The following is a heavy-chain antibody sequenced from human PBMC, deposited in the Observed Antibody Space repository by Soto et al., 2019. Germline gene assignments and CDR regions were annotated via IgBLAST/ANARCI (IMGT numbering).Heavy chain of an antibody. J-gene: IGHJ4*02. CDR2: VFWDNDK. V-gene: IGHV2-5*02. Sequence: QITLKESGPTLVKPPETLTLTCPFSGFSLRSSGGGVGGILQPPGKALEWLALVFWDNDKRYSPSLKSRLTITKDASRNQVVLTMTNMDPVDTATYSCARLYYYDTSGYLRPFDYWGQGTLVTVSS. CDR3: ARLYYYDTSGYLRPFDY. CDR1: GFSLRSSGGG. D-gene: IGHD3-22*01.